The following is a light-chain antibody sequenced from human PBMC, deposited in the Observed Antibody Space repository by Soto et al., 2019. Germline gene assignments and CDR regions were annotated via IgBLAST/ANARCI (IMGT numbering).Light chain of an antibody. J-gene: IGKJ1*01. CDR1: QSISIY. Sequence: DIQMTQSPSSLSASVGDRVTITCRASQSISIYLNWYQQKPGKAPKLLIYAASSLQSGVPSRFSGSGSGTDFTLTISNLQPEDFATYYCQQSYSTLRTFGQGTKVEIK. V-gene: IGKV1-39*01. CDR2: AAS. CDR3: QQSYSTLRT.